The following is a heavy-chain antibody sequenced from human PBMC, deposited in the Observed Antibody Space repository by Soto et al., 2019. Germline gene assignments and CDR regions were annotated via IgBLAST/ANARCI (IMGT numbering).Heavy chain of an antibody. Sequence: QVQLQESGPGLVKPSQTLSLTCTVSGGSISSGGYYWSWIRQHPGKGLEWIGYIYYSGSTYYNPSPKSRFTLPADTPQNQSSLKLSSVTAADTAVYYCARSIPEGYCSSTSCYENYYSGMDVWGQGTTVTVSS. V-gene: IGHV4-31*03. J-gene: IGHJ6*02. CDR2: IYYSGST. CDR1: GGSISSGGYY. D-gene: IGHD2-2*01. CDR3: ARSIPEGYCSSTSCYENYYSGMDV.